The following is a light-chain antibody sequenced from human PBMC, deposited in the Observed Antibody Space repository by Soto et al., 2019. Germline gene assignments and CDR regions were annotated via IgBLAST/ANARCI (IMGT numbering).Light chain of an antibody. CDR1: QSISSW. V-gene: IGKV1-5*01. CDR2: DAA. CDR3: QQYNSYPWT. J-gene: IGKJ1*01. Sequence: DIQMTQSPSTLSAYLGDRVTITCRASQSISSWLAWYQQKPGKAPNLLIYDAASLEAGVPSRFSGSGTGTEFTLTINSLQPTDFATYYCQQYNSYPWTFGQATKVDIK.